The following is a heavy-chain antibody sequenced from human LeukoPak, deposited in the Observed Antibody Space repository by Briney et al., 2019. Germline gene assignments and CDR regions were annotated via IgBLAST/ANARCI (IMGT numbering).Heavy chain of an antibody. CDR3: ARTLDTIFYGMDV. D-gene: IGHD5-18*01. J-gene: IGHJ6*02. CDR2: ISSSSSYI. CDR1: GFTFSSYS. Sequence: PGGSLRLSCAASGFTFSSYSMNWVRQAPGEGLEWVSSISSSSSYIYYADSVKGRFTISRDNAKNSLYLQMNSLRAEDTAVYYCARTLDTIFYGMDVWGQGTTVTVSS. V-gene: IGHV3-21*01.